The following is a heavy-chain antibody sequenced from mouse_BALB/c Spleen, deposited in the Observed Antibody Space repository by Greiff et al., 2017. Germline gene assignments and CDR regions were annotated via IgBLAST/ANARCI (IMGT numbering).Heavy chain of an antibody. CDR3: ARYPITTVVAYYFDY. J-gene: IGHJ2*01. CDR1: GYSITSDYA. Sequence: EVKLVESGPGLVKPSQSLSLTCTVTGYSITSDYAWNWIRQFPGNKLEWMGYISYSGSTSYNPSLKSRISITRDTSKNQFFLQLNSVTTEDTATYYCARYPITTVVAYYFDYWGQGTTLTVSS. D-gene: IGHD1-1*01. V-gene: IGHV3-2*02. CDR2: ISYSGST.